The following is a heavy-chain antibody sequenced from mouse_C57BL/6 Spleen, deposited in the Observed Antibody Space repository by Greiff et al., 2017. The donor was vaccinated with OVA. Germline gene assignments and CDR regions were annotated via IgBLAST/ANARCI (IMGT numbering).Heavy chain of an antibody. Sequence: QVHVKQPGAELVKPGASVKMSCKASGYTFTSYWITWVKQRPGQGLEWIGDIYPGSGSTNYNEKFKSKATLTVDTSSSTAYMQLSSLTSEDSAVYYCARGVRPAWFAYWGQGTLVTVSA. CDR1: GYTFTSYW. J-gene: IGHJ3*01. D-gene: IGHD2-14*01. CDR2: IYPGSGST. CDR3: ARGVRPAWFAY. V-gene: IGHV1-55*01.